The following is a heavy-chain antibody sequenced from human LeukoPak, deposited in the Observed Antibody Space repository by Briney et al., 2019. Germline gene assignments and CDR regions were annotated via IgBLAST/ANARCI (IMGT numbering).Heavy chain of an antibody. CDR2: IKNSGRDT. Sequence: PGGSLRLSCAASGFTFSDYEMNWVRQAPRKGLEWVSYIKNSGRDTYYADSVKGRFTISRDNAKNSLYLQMNSLRAEDTALYYCTRGGAAIYIANWGQGTLVTVSS. J-gene: IGHJ4*02. CDR1: GFTFSDYE. CDR3: TRGGAAIYIAN. V-gene: IGHV3-48*03. D-gene: IGHD2-15*01.